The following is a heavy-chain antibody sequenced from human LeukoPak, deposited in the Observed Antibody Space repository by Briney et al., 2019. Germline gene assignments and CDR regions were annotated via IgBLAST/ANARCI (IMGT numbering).Heavy chain of an antibody. CDR2: ISSSSSYI. D-gene: IGHD5-24*01. CDR3: ARGGGRWLQYDY. Sequence: GGSLRLSCAASGFTFSSYSMNWVRQAPGKGLEWVSSISSSSSYIYYADSVKGRFTISRDNAKNSLYLQMNSLRAEDTAVYYCARGGGRWLQYDYWGQGALVTVSS. V-gene: IGHV3-21*01. J-gene: IGHJ4*02. CDR1: GFTFSSYS.